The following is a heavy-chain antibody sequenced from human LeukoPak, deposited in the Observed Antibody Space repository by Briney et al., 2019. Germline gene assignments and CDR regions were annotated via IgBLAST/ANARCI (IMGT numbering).Heavy chain of an antibody. J-gene: IGHJ4*02. V-gene: IGHV4-34*01. CDR3: ARGVPLGGELLRFDY. Sequence: SETLSLTCAVYGGSFSGYYWSWIRQPPGKGLEWIGEINHSGSTNYNPSLKSRVTISVDTSKNQFPLKLSSVTAADTAVYYCARGVPLGGELLRFDYWGQGTLVTVSS. CDR1: GGSFSGYY. D-gene: IGHD1-26*01. CDR2: INHSGST.